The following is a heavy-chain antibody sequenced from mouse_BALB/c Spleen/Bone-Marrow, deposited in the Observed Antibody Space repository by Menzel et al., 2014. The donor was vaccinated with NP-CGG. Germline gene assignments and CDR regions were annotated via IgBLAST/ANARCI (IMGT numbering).Heavy chain of an antibody. V-gene: IGHV14-1*02. Sequence: EVKLMESGAELVRPGALVKLSCGASGFNIKDYYMHWVKQRPEQGLEWIGWIDPENGNTIYDPKFQGKASITADTSSNTAYLQLSSLTSEDTAVYYCARWGNYYFDYWGQGTTLTVSS. CDR1: GFNIKDYY. CDR3: ARWGNYYFDY. CDR2: IDPENGNT. J-gene: IGHJ2*01.